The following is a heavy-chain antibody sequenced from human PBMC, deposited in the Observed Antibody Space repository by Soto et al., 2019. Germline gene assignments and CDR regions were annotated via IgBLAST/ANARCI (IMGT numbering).Heavy chain of an antibody. CDR3: ARVYCTSSSCHNWFDP. Sequence: TLSLTCAVYGGSFSGYYWSWIRQPPGKGLEWIGEINQSGSANYNPSLKSRVTISVDTSKNQFSLKLSSVTAADTAVYYCARVYCTSSSCHNWFDPWGQGTLVTVSS. CDR2: INQSGSA. D-gene: IGHD2-2*01. J-gene: IGHJ5*02. CDR1: GGSFSGYY. V-gene: IGHV4-34*01.